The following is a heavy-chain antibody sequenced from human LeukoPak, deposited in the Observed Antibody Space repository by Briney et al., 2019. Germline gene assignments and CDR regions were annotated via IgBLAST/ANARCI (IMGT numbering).Heavy chain of an antibody. CDR1: GFTFDDYA. D-gene: IGHD6-13*01. J-gene: IGHJ6*02. CDR2: ISGDGGST. CDR3: AKDIHSRGIAAAGINYYYGMDV. V-gene: IGHV3-43*02. Sequence: GGSLRLSCAASGFTFDDYAMHWVRQAPGKGLEWVSLISGDGGSTYYADSVKGRFTISRDNSKNSLYLQMNSLRTEDTALYYCAKDIHSRGIAAAGINYYYGMDVWGQGTTVTVYS.